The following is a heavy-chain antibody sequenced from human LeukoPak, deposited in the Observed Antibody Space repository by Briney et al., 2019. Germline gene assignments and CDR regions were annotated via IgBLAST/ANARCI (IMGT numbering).Heavy chain of an antibody. CDR2: INEDGREY. J-gene: IGHJ4*02. CDR3: ARGGDPGSIDY. D-gene: IGHD3-10*01. Sequence: GGSLRLSCEASGFRFSDYWMGWVRQAPGKGLEWVANINEDGREYYYVDSVKGRITISRHNAKNSLYLQMTSLRADDTAVYYCARGGDPGSIDYWGQGTLVTVSS. CDR1: GFRFSDYW. V-gene: IGHV3-7*01.